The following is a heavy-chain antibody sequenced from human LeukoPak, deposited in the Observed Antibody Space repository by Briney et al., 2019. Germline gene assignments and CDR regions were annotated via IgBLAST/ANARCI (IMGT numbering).Heavy chain of an antibody. CDR1: GFTFSSYA. Sequence: PGGSLRLSCAASGFTFSSYAMSWVRQAPGKGLEWVSTISVSGGSTYYADSVKGRFTISRDNSKNTLYLQMNSLRAEDTAVYYCARVPGIAAAGPFDYWGQGTLVTVSS. J-gene: IGHJ4*02. CDR3: ARVPGIAAAGPFDY. CDR2: ISVSGGST. D-gene: IGHD6-13*01. V-gene: IGHV3-23*01.